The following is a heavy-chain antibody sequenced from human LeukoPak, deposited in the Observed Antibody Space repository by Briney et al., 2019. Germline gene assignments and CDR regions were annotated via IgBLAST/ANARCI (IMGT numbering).Heavy chain of an antibody. D-gene: IGHD6-19*01. Sequence: GGSLRLSCAASGFTFSSYTMSWVRQAPGKGLEWDSAISGSGGSTYYADSVKGRFTISRDNSKNTLYLQMNSLRAEDTAVYYCAKSLSSGWYLDYFDSWGQGALVTVSS. V-gene: IGHV3-23*01. CDR2: ISGSGGST. J-gene: IGHJ4*02. CDR3: AKSLSSGWYLDYFDS. CDR1: GFTFSSYT.